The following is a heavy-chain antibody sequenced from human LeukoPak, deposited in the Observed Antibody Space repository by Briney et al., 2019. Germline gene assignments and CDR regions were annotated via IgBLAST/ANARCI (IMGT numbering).Heavy chain of an antibody. Sequence: PGGSLRLSCAASGFTFSSYSMNWVRQAPGKGLEWVSYISSSSSTIYYADSVKGRFTISRDNAKNSLYLQMNSLRAEDTAVYYCARDRIDFWSGYPDYWGQGTLVTVSS. CDR3: ARDRIDFWSGYPDY. J-gene: IGHJ4*02. V-gene: IGHV3-48*01. D-gene: IGHD3-3*01. CDR1: GFTFSSYS. CDR2: ISSSSSTI.